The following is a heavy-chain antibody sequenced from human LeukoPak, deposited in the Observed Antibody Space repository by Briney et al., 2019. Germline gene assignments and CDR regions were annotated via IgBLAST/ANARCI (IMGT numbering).Heavy chain of an antibody. J-gene: IGHJ4*02. CDR1: GYSFTNYW. D-gene: IGHD3-10*01. CDR3: ARHTRDDYYGWGSYYNDY. Sequence: GESLKISCKGSGYSFTNYWIGWVRQMPGKGLEWMGIIYPGDSDTRYSPSFQGQVTISADKSISTAYLQWSSLKASDTAVYYCARHTRDDYYGWGSYYNDYWGQGTLVTVSS. CDR2: IYPGDSDT. V-gene: IGHV5-51*01.